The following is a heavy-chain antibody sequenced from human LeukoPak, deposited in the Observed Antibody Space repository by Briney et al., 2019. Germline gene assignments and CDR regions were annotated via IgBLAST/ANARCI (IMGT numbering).Heavy chain of an antibody. V-gene: IGHV4-34*01. Sequence: SETLSLTCAVYGGSFSGFYWKWTRRSPGKGLECIGEINPSGNTDYNPSLKSRVTISVDTSKNHLSLKLKSVTAADTAVYYCVRRTYYYDDTARAREDWGQGTLVTVSS. CDR2: INPSGNT. J-gene: IGHJ4*02. CDR3: VRRTYYYDDTARARED. CDR1: GGSFSGFY. D-gene: IGHD3-22*01.